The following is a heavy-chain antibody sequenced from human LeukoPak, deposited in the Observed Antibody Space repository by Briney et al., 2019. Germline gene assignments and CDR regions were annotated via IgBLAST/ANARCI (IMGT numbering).Heavy chain of an antibody. D-gene: IGHD1-1*01. CDR2: ISAYKGNT. V-gene: IGHV1-18*01. Sequence: GASVEVSCKASGYTFTSYGISWVRQAPGQGLEWMGWISAYKGNTNYAQKLQGRVTMTTDTSTSTAYMELRSLRSDDTAVYYCARDPPGGDAGTTGDGMDVWGQGTTVTVSS. J-gene: IGHJ6*02. CDR1: GYTFTSYG. CDR3: ARDPPGGDAGTTGDGMDV.